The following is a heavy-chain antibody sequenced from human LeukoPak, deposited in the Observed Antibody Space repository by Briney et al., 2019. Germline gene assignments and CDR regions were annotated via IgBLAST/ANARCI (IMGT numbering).Heavy chain of an antibody. J-gene: IGHJ3*02. CDR1: GFTFSDYS. CDR3: ARSHIVVIPAAISGAFDI. CDR2: ISDTSTYT. Sequence: GGSLRLSCAASGFTFSDYSMTWIRQAPGKGLEWASYISDTSTYTNYADSVKGRFTISRDNAQNSLFLQMNSLRAEDTAIYYCARSHIVVIPAAISGAFDIWGQGTMVTVSS. D-gene: IGHD2-2*01. V-gene: IGHV3-11*03.